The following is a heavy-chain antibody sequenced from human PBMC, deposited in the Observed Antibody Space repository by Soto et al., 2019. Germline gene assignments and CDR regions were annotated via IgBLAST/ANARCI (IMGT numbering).Heavy chain of an antibody. CDR2: IYATGST. V-gene: IGHV4-4*07. CDR1: GASLSYFY. Sequence: QVQLQESGPGLVKPSETLSLTCTVSGASLSYFYWSWIRQPAGKGLEWIGRIYATGSTNYNPSLQSRVTMSVDTSKNQFSLNLSSVTAADTAVYYCARGSKTADYWGQVTLVTVSS. D-gene: IGHD4-4*01. J-gene: IGHJ4*02. CDR3: ARGSKTADY.